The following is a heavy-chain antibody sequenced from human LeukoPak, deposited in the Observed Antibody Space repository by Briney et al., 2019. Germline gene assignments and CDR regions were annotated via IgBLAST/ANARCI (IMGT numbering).Heavy chain of an antibody. CDR1: GFTFDDYA. CDR3: AKDSITSGPYGMDV. J-gene: IGHJ6*02. CDR2: ISWNSGSI. V-gene: IGHV3-9*01. D-gene: IGHD3-16*01. Sequence: PGGSLRLSCAASGFTFDDYAMHWVRHAQGKGLEWVSGISWNSGSIGYADSVKGRFTISRDNAKNSLYLQMNSLRAEDTALYYCAKDSITSGPYGMDVWGQGTTVTVSS.